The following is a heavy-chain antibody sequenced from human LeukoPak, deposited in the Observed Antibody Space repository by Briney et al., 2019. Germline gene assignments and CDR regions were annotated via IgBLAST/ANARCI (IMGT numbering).Heavy chain of an antibody. Sequence: PGGSLRLSCAASGFTFSSYGMHWVRQAPGKGLEWVSAISVSGGNTYYADSVKGRFTISRDNSKNTLYLQMNSLRAEDTAVYYCAKRYSYFDYWGQGTLVTVSS. D-gene: IGHD3-16*02. V-gene: IGHV3-23*01. J-gene: IGHJ4*02. CDR2: ISVSGGNT. CDR1: GFTFSSYG. CDR3: AKRYSYFDY.